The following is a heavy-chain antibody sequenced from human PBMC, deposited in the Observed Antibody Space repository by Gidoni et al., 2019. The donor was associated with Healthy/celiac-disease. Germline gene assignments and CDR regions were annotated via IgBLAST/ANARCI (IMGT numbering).Heavy chain of an antibody. D-gene: IGHD3-10*01. CDR2: IYYSGST. Sequence: QVQLQESAPGLVKPSETLSLTCTVSGGSISSYHWSGIRQPPGKGLEWIGYIYYSGSTNYSPSLKCRVTISVDTSKNQFSLKLSSVTAADTAVYYCARTDYYGSLEHYGMDVWGQGTTVTVSS. CDR3: ARTDYYGSLEHYGMDV. V-gene: IGHV4-59*01. CDR1: GGSISSYH. J-gene: IGHJ6*02.